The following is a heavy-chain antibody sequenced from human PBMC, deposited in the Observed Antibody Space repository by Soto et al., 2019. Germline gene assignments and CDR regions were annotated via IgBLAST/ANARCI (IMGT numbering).Heavy chain of an antibody. V-gene: IGHV4-59*01. CDR3: ARWIFREENWFDP. D-gene: IGHD2-2*03. J-gene: IGHJ5*02. Sequence: ASETLSLTCTVSGDSISSYYWSWIRQPPGKGLEWIGYIYYSGSTNYNPSLKSRVTISVDTSKNQFSLKLSSVTAADTAVYYCARWIFREENWFDPWGQGTLVTVSS. CDR1: GDSISSYY. CDR2: IYYSGST.